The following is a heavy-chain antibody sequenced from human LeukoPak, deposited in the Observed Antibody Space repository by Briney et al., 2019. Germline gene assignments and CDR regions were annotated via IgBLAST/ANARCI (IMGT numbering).Heavy chain of an antibody. D-gene: IGHD2-15*01. Sequence: SCKASGGTFISYAMHWVRQAPGKGLEWVAVISYDGSNKYYADSVKGRFTISRDNSKNTLYLQMNSLRAEDTAVYYCARDGPDCSGGSCYSSGYFDYWGQGTLVTVSS. CDR2: ISYDGSNK. J-gene: IGHJ4*02. CDR3: ARDGPDCSGGSCYSSGYFDY. CDR1: GGTFISYA. V-gene: IGHV3-30-3*01.